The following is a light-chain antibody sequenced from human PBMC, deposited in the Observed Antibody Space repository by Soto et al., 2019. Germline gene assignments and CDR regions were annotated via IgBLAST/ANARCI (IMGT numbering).Light chain of an antibody. Sequence: DLQMTQSPSSLSSSVEDRVTITCRASQSIRNYLNWYQQKPGRAPKLLIYATSDLQSGVPSRFSGSGSGTAFTLTIISLQPEDFATYYCQQSYINPQTFGQGTKVDI. CDR3: QQSYINPQT. CDR2: ATS. V-gene: IGKV1-39*01. CDR1: QSIRNY. J-gene: IGKJ1*01.